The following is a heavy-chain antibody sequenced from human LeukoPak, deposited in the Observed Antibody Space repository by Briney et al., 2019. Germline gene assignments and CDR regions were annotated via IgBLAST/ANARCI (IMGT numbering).Heavy chain of an antibody. D-gene: IGHD2-15*01. J-gene: IGHJ4*02. CDR1: GYAFTSYG. Sequence: ASVKVSCKASGYAFTSYGISWVRQAPGQGFEWMGWISTYNGNTNHAQKLQDRVTMTTDTSTSTAYMELSSLRSEDTAVYYCARGMAAAEFDYWGQGTLVTVSS. CDR3: ARGMAAAEFDY. V-gene: IGHV1-18*01. CDR2: ISTYNGNT.